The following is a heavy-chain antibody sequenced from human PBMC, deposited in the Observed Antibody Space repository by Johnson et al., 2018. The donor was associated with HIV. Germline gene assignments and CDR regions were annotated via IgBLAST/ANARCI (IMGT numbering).Heavy chain of an antibody. J-gene: IGHJ3*01. D-gene: IGHD4-11*01. CDR2: VWYDGSNK. Sequence: MQLVESGGGVVQPGRSLRLSCAASGFTFSSYGMHWVRQAPGKGLEWVAVVWYDGSNKYYADSVKGRFTISRDNSKNTLDLQMNILRTEDTAVYYCAKDSKRELVQGKDAFDFWGQGTMVIVSS. CDR1: GFTFSSYG. V-gene: IGHV3-33*06. CDR3: AKDSKRELVQGKDAFDF.